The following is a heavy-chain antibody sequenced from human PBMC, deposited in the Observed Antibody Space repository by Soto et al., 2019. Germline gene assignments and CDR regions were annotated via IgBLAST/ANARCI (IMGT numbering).Heavy chain of an antibody. CDR3: ASLGPYAWGIYPFRHTRFDP. CDR2: IFIGGTT. CDR1: GFTVSSSQ. D-gene: IGHD3-16*02. V-gene: IGHV3-53*01. Sequence: PGGSLRLSCAASGFTVSSSQMTWVRQAPGKALEWVSLIFIGGTTQYAVSVKGRFTISRDYSRNTVFLQMNSLRAEDTAVYYCASLGPYAWGIYPFRHTRFDPGGQETLVTVS. J-gene: IGHJ5*02.